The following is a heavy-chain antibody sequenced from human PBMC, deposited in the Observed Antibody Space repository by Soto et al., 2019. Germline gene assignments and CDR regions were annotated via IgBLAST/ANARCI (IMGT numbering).Heavy chain of an antibody. CDR3: ASLSAPVDY. Sequence: GALGVFSAASSLSLSNYWMHRVRHSPGKGLVWVSHIDSHGTITAYADSVRGRFTISRDNTKNTLYLQMNNVRADDTGVYYCASLSAPVDYWGQGTVVTVSS. CDR2: IDSHGTIT. D-gene: IGHD2-2*01. V-gene: IGHV3-74*01. CDR1: SLSLSNYW. J-gene: IGHJ4*02.